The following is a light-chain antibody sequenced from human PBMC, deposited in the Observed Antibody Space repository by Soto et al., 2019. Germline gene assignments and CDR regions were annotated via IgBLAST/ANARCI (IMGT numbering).Light chain of an antibody. CDR1: QSINTY. V-gene: IGKV1-39*01. CDR3: QQSFSTPRT. J-gene: IGKJ4*01. CDR2: AAS. Sequence: DIQMTQSPSSLSASVGVRVTITCRASQSINTYLNWYQQKPGKAPELLIYAASSFQSGVPSRFSGGGSGTDFTLTISSLQPEDFATYYCQQSFSTPRTFGGGTKVEI.